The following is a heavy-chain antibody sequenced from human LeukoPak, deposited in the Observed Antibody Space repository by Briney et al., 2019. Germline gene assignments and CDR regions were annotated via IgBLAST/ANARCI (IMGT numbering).Heavy chain of an antibody. D-gene: IGHD5-18*01. J-gene: IGHJ4*02. V-gene: IGHV3-11*05. CDR3: TRGHTLIAY. Sequence: PGGSLSLSCAPSGFTFSHYYMSWIRHAPGKGLEWVSYISSSSSSTNYADSVQGRFTISRDNAKNSLCLQLNSLRAEDTAVYYCTRGHTLIAYWGQGTLVTVSS. CDR2: ISSSSSST. CDR1: GFTFSHYY.